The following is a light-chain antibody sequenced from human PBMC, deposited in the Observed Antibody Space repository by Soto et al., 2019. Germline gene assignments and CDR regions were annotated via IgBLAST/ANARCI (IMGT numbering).Light chain of an antibody. CDR1: QSISNS. J-gene: IGKJ2*01. Sequence: DIQMTQSPSSLSASVGDRVTITCRASQSISNSLNWYQQKPGKAPQLLIYTASTLQREVPSRFSGSGSGTNFTLNLSILQPTDFSNYYCQQSHSTPYTFGPGTNLETK. V-gene: IGKV1-39*01. CDR3: QQSHSTPYT. CDR2: TAS.